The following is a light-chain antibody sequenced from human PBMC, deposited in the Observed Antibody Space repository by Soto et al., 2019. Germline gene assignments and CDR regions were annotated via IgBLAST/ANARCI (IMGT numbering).Light chain of an antibody. CDR1: QSISSY. CDR3: QHSYSTPS. CDR2: AAS. Sequence: DIQMTQSPSSLSASVGDRVTITCRASQSISSYLNWYQQKPGKAPKLLIYAASSLQSGVPSRFSGSGSGTDFTLTISSLQSEDFATYYCQHSYSTPSFGQGTRLEIK. J-gene: IGKJ5*01. V-gene: IGKV1-39*01.